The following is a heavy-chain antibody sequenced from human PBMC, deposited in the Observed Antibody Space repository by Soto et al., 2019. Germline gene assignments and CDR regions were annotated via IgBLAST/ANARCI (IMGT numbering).Heavy chain of an antibody. J-gene: IGHJ4*02. D-gene: IGHD3-3*01. CDR3: ASHDTYYDFWSGYHFDY. CDR1: GFTFSSYA. CDR2: ISYDGSNK. V-gene: IGHV3-30-3*01. Sequence: PGGSLRLSCAASGFTFSSYAMHWVRQAPGKGLEWVAVISYDGSNKYYADSVKGRFTISRDNSKNTLYLQMNSLRAEDTAVYYCASHDTYYDFWSGYHFDYWGQGTLVTVSS.